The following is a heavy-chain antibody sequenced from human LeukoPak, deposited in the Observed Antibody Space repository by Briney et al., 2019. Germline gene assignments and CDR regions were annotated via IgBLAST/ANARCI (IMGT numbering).Heavy chain of an antibody. V-gene: IGHV3-48*01. CDR1: GFTFSSYS. CDR3: ARDHDYTPDY. CDR2: ISSSSSTI. D-gene: IGHD4-11*01. J-gene: IGHJ4*02. Sequence: PGGSLRLSCAASGFTFSSYSMNWVRQAPGKGLEWVSYISSSSSTIYYVDSVKGRFTISRDNAKNSLYLQMNSLRAEDTAVYYCARDHDYTPDYWGQGTLVTVSS.